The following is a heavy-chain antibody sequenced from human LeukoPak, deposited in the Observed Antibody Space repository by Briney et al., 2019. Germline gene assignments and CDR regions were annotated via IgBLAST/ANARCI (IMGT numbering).Heavy chain of an antibody. V-gene: IGHV3-33*01. Sequence: GGSLRLSCAASGFTFSSYGMHWVRQAPGKGLEWVAVIWYDGSNKYYADSVKGRFTISRDNSKNTLYLQMNSLRAEDTAVYYCARDLEEEWLLGYWGQGTLVTVSS. CDR1: GFTFSSYG. J-gene: IGHJ4*02. CDR2: IWYDGSNK. CDR3: ARDLEEEWLLGY. D-gene: IGHD5-12*01.